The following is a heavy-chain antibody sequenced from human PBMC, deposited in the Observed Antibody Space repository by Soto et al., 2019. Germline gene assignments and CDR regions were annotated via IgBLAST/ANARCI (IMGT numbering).Heavy chain of an antibody. CDR3: ARPSYSSSRYYGMDV. J-gene: IGHJ6*02. D-gene: IGHD6-6*01. Sequence: PGESLKISCKGSGYSFTSYWIGWVRQMPGKGLEWMGVIYPGDSDTRYSPSFEGQVTISADKSITTAYLQWSSLKASDTAMYYCARPSYSSSRYYGMDVWGQGTTVTVSS. V-gene: IGHV5-51*01. CDR2: IYPGDSDT. CDR1: GYSFTSYW.